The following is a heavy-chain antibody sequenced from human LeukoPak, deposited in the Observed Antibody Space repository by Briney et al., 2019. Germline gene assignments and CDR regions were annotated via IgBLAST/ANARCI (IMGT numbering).Heavy chain of an antibody. CDR1: ADSVSSNSVT. CDR3: ARRLTQYDCFDP. D-gene: IGHD2-2*01. J-gene: IGHJ5*02. CDR2: TYYRSTWYN. V-gene: IGHV6-1*01. Sequence: SQTLSLTGAISADSVSSNSVTWNWIRQSPSRGLEWLGRTYYRSTWYNDYAVSVRGRITVNPDTSKNQFSLHLNSVTPEDTAVYYCARRLTQYDCFDPWGQGILVTVSS.